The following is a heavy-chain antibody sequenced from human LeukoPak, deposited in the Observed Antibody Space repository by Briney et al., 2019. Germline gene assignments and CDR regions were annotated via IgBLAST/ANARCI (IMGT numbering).Heavy chain of an antibody. CDR1: RVTFSSYD. D-gene: IGHD3-3*01. V-gene: IGHV3-30*02. CDR2: IRFDGTNE. Sequence: GGSLRLSCAASRVTFSSYDIHWVRQAPGKGLEWVALIRFDGTNENYADSVKGRFTISRDNSDNMLYLQMNSLRAEDTAIYYCAKDLGLWSGYYTFDYWGQGTLVTVSS. J-gene: IGHJ4*02. CDR3: AKDLGLWSGYYTFDY.